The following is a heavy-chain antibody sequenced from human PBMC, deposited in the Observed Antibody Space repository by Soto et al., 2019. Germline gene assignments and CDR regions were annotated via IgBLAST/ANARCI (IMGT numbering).Heavy chain of an antibody. CDR2: IYHSGST. CDR1: GGSISSSNW. D-gene: IGHD4-17*01. V-gene: IGHV4-4*02. J-gene: IGHJ4*02. CDR3: ARVFYGDIDY. Sequence: QVQLQESGPGLVKPSGTLSLTCAVSGGSISSSNWWSWVRQPPGKGLEWIGEIYHSGSTNYNPSLKSRVTISVDQAKNHFPLNLSSVTAADTAVYDCARVFYGDIDYWGQGTLVTVSS.